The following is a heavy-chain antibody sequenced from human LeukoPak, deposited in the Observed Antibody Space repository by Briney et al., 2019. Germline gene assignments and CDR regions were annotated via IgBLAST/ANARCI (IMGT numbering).Heavy chain of an antibody. CDR1: GFTFSNYG. CDR3: ANPTWYSSSWYYSSENPDADY. CDR2: IRYDGRNK. J-gene: IGHJ4*02. D-gene: IGHD6-13*01. V-gene: IGHV3-30*02. Sequence: SGGSLRLSCAASGFTFSNYGMHWVRQAPGKGLEWVAFIRYDGRNKYYADSVKGRFTTSRDDSKNTLYLQMNSLRAEDTAVYYCANPTWYSSSWYYSSENPDADYWGQGTLVTVSS.